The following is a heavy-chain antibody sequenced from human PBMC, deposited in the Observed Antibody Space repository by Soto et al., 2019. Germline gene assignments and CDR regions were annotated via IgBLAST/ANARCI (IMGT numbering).Heavy chain of an antibody. CDR3: ARDQAITTGLPYYYYYSMDV. V-gene: IGHV1-69*12. CDR2: IIPIFGTS. D-gene: IGHD3-3*01. CDR1: GDTFSSYA. Sequence: QVQLVQSGAEEKKPGSSVKVSCKASGDTFSSYAISWVRQAPGQGLEWMGGIIPIFGTSNYAQKFQGRVTITADESTRTAYMEPSSPRSEDTAVYYCARDQAITTGLPYYYYYSMDVWGQGTTVTVSS. J-gene: IGHJ6*02.